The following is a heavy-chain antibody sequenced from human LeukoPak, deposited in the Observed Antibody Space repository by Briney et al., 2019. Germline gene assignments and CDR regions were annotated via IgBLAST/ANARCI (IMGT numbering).Heavy chain of an antibody. D-gene: IGHD2-21*02. CDR1: GGSISSSSYY. V-gene: IGHV4-39*01. Sequence: NPSETLSLTCTVSGGSISSSSYYWSWIRQPPGKGLEWIGEINHSGSTNYNPSLKSRVTISVDTSKNQFSLKLSSVTAADTAVYYCASSIVVVTAIPNYWGQGTLVTVSS. CDR2: INHSGST. J-gene: IGHJ4*02. CDR3: ASSIVVVTAIPNY.